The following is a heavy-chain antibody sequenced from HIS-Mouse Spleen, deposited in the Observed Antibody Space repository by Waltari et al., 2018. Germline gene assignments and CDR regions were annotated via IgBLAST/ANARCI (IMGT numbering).Heavy chain of an antibody. CDR2: IYSSGSN. J-gene: IGHJ2*01. Sequence: QLQLQESGPGLVKPSETLSLTCTASGGSISSSSYYWGWIRRPPGKRMEWIGCIYSSGSNYYNPSLKSRVTISVDTSKNQFSLKLSSVTAADTAVYYCAREIPYSSSWYDWYFDLWGRGTLVTVSS. D-gene: IGHD6-13*01. CDR1: GGSISSSSYY. V-gene: IGHV4-39*07. CDR3: AREIPYSSSWYDWYFDL.